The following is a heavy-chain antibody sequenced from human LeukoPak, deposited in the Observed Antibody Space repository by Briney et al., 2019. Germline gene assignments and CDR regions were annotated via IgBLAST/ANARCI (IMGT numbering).Heavy chain of an antibody. CDR1: GYTFTGYY. Sequence: ASVKVSCKASGYTFTGYYMHWVRQAPGQGLEWMGWINPNSGGTNYAQKFQGRVTMTRDTSISTAYMELSRLRSDDTAVYYCARDRELGPNDAFDIWGQGTMVTVSS. D-gene: IGHD7-27*01. CDR2: INPNSGGT. J-gene: IGHJ3*02. V-gene: IGHV1-2*02. CDR3: ARDRELGPNDAFDI.